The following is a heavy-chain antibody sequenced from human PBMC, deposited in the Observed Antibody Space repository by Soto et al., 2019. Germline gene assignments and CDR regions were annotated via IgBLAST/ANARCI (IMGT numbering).Heavy chain of an antibody. CDR1: GFTFSSYA. Sequence: GGSLRLSCAASGFTFSSYAMHWVRQAPGKXLEWVAVISYDGSNKYYADSVKGRFTISRDNSKNTLYLQMNSLRAEDTAVYYCAREGGPGEIVGATSSAFDIWGQGTMVTVSS. D-gene: IGHD1-26*01. J-gene: IGHJ3*02. V-gene: IGHV3-30-3*01. CDR3: AREGGPGEIVGATSSAFDI. CDR2: ISYDGSNK.